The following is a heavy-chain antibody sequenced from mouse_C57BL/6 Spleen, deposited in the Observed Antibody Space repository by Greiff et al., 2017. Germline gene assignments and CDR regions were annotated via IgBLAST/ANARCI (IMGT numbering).Heavy chain of an antibody. CDR2: IYPGSGST. D-gene: IGHD1-1*01. V-gene: IGHV1-55*01. Sequence: QVQLKQPGAELVKPGSSVKMSCKASGYTFTSYWITWVKQRPGQGLEWIGDIYPGSGSTNYNEKFKSKATLTVDTSSSTAYMQLSSLTSEDSAVYYCARCTTVVAPFDYWGQGTTLTVSS. CDR1: GYTFTSYW. CDR3: ARCTTVVAPFDY. J-gene: IGHJ2*01.